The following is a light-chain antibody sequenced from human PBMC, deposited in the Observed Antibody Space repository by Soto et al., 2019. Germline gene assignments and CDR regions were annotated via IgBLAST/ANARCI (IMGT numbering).Light chain of an antibody. J-gene: IGKJ3*01. V-gene: IGKV1-5*01. Sequence: DIQMTQSPSTLSASVGDRVTITCRASQSISRWLAWYQQKPGKAPKLLIYDASTLESGVPSRFSGSGSGTEFTLTISSLQPEDFATYFCQQLNTFPPFFTFGPGTKVDIK. CDR3: QQLNTFPPFFT. CDR2: DAS. CDR1: QSISRW.